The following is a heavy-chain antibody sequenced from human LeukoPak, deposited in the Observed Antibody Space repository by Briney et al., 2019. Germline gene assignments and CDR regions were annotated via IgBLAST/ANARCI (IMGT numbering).Heavy chain of an antibody. CDR2: ISGSGGST. Sequence: GGSLRLSCAASGFTFSSYAMSWVRQAPGKGLEWVSAISGSGGSTYYADSVKGRFTISRDNAKNSLYLQMNSLRAEDTAVYYCARAPPTPYSSGWYYFDYWGQGTLVTVSS. J-gene: IGHJ4*02. D-gene: IGHD6-19*01. CDR1: GFTFSSYA. CDR3: ARAPPTPYSSGWYYFDY. V-gene: IGHV3-23*01.